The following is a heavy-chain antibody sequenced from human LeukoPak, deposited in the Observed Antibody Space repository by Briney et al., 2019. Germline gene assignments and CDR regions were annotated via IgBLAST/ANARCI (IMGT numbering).Heavy chain of an antibody. Sequence: KPSETLSLTCTVFGGSISSGSYYWSWIRQPAGKGLEWIGRIYTSGSTHYNPSLKSRVTISVDTSKNQFSLKLSSVTAADTAFYYCARYIVSYPHDAFDIWGQGTMVTVSS. CDR2: IYTSGST. CDR3: ARYIVSYPHDAFDI. D-gene: IGHD1-26*01. CDR1: GGSISSGSYY. J-gene: IGHJ3*02. V-gene: IGHV4-61*02.